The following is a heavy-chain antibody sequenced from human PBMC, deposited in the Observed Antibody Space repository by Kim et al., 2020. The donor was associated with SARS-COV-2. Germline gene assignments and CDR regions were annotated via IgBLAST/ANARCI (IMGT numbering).Heavy chain of an antibody. D-gene: IGHD1-20*01. V-gene: IGHV3-23*01. Sequence: GGSLRLSCAASGFTFSTYAMTWVRQAPGKGLEWVAVISGSGGSTYYADSVKGRFTISRDNSQNTLYLQMNSLRAEDTAVYYCAKDRGMSYYFDYWGQGTLVTVSS. CDR1: GFTFSTYA. CDR3: AKDRGMSYYFDY. J-gene: IGHJ4*02. CDR2: ISGSGGST.